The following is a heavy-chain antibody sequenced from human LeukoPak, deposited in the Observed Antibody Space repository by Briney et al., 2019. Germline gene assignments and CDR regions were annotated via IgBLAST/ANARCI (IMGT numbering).Heavy chain of an antibody. CDR1: GGSLSSSY. D-gene: IGHD4-23*01. J-gene: IGHJ3*02. CDR3: ARGPQLDYGGNSNNAFDI. V-gene: IGHV4-4*07. CDR2: IYTSGST. Sequence: PSETLSLTCTVSGGSLSSSYWSWIRQPAGKGLEWIGRIYTSGSTKYNPSLKSRVTMSVDTSKNQFSLELSSVAAADTAVYHCARGPQLDYGGNSNNAFDIWGQGTMFTVSS.